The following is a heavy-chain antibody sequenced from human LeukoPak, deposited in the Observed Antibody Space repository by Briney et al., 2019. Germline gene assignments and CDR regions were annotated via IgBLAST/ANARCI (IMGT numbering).Heavy chain of an antibody. CDR3: ARRSGIAVAGAFDY. D-gene: IGHD6-19*01. CDR2: ISYDGSNK. CDR1: GFTFSSYG. J-gene: IGHJ4*02. V-gene: IGHV3-30*03. Sequence: TGGSLRLSCAAYGFTFSSYGMHWVRQAPGKGLEWVAVISYDGSNKYYADSVKGRFTISRDNSKNTLYLQMNSLRAEDTAVYYCARRSGIAVAGAFDYWGQGTLVTVSS.